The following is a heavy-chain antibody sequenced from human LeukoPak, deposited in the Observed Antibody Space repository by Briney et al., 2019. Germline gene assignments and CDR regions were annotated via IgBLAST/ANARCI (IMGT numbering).Heavy chain of an antibody. J-gene: IGHJ1*01. Sequence: SETLSLTCTVSGGSISGYYWSWIRQPPGKGLEWIGYIYYSGSTNYNPSLKSRVTISVDTSKNQFSLKLSSVTAADTAVYYCARGVSYYDSSGYYNEYFQHWGQGTLVTVSS. D-gene: IGHD3-22*01. CDR3: ARGVSYYDSSGYYNEYFQH. CDR2: IYYSGST. V-gene: IGHV4-59*08. CDR1: GGSISGYY.